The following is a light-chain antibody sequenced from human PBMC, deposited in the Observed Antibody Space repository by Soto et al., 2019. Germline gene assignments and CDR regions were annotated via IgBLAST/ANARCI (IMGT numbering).Light chain of an antibody. CDR1: QSVSSY. Sequence: EIVLTQSPATLSLSPGERATLSCRASQSVSSYLAWYQQKPGQAPRLLIYDASNRATGIPARFSGSGSGTDFTLTISGLLSEDFAIYYCQQYSKWPPWTFGPGTRLETK. J-gene: IGKJ1*01. CDR2: DAS. V-gene: IGKV3-11*01. CDR3: QQYSKWPPWT.